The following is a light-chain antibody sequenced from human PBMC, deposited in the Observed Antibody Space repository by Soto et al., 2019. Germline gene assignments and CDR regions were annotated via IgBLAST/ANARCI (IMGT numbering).Light chain of an antibody. CDR1: SSDLGGYKY. V-gene: IGLV2-14*01. CDR3: SLYTISRV. CDR2: EVT. J-gene: IGLJ3*02. Sequence: QSALTQPPSASGSPGQSVTISCTGTSSDLGGYKYISWYQQHPGKVPKLIIYEVTNRPSGVSNRFSGSKSGNTASLTISGLQAEDEADYYCSLYTISRVFGGGTKLTVL.